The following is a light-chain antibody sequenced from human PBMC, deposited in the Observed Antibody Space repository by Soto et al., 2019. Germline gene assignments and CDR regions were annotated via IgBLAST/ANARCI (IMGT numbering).Light chain of an antibody. V-gene: IGKV1-5*03. CDR2: KAS. Sequence: DIQMTQSPSTLSASVGDRVTITCRASQSISSWLAWYQQKPGKAPKLLIYKASSLESGVPSRFSGSGSGTEFTLTISSLQPDDSATYYCQQYNSYSWTFGQGTKVEIE. CDR3: QQYNSYSWT. CDR1: QSISSW. J-gene: IGKJ1*01.